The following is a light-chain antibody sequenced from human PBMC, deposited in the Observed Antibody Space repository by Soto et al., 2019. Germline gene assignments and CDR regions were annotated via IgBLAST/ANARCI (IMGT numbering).Light chain of an antibody. Sequence: QSALTQPASVSGSPGQSITISCTGTSSDVGGYNYVSWYQQHPGKAPKLMIYEVSNRPSGVSNRFSGSKSDNTASLTISGLQAEDEADYYCSSFTNTNTGVFGGGAKVTVL. CDR1: SSDVGGYNY. J-gene: IGLJ3*02. CDR3: SSFTNTNTGV. V-gene: IGLV2-14*01. CDR2: EVS.